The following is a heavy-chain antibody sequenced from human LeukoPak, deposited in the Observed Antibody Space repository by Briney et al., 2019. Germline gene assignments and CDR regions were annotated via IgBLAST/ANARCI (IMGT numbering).Heavy chain of an antibody. CDR3: ARVTTVTHRDGYNSAFDY. J-gene: IGHJ4*02. V-gene: IGHV4-59*12. Sequence: SETLSLTCTVSGGSISSYYWSWIRQPPGKGLEWIGYIHYSGSTNYNPSLKSRVTISVDTSKNQFSLKLSSVTAADTAVYYCARVTTVTHRDGYNSAFDYWGQGTLVTVSS. CDR2: IHYSGST. D-gene: IGHD5-24*01. CDR1: GGSISSYY.